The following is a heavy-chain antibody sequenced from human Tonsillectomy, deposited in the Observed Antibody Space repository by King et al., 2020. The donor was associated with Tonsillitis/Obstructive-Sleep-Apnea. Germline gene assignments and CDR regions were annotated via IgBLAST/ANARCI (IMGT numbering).Heavy chain of an antibody. CDR2: IYYSGST. Sequence: QLQESGPGLVKPSETLSLTCTVSGGSISSYYWSWIRQPPGKGLECIGYIYYSGSTNYNPSLKSRVTISVDTSKNQFSLKPSSVTAADTAVYYCAREGLGDAFDIWGQGTMVTVSS. J-gene: IGHJ3*02. CDR1: GGSISSYY. CDR3: AREGLGDAFDI. V-gene: IGHV4-59*01.